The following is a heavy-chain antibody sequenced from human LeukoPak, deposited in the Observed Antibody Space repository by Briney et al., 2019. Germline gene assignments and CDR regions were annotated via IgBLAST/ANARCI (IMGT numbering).Heavy chain of an antibody. Sequence: GGSLRLSCAASGVTLSSYAMSWARQAPGKGLEWVSAISGSGGSTYYADSVKGRFTISRDNSKNTLYLQMNSLRAEDTAVYYCAKDPSEWEPIDYWGQGTLVTVSS. CDR3: AKDPSEWEPIDY. D-gene: IGHD1-26*01. J-gene: IGHJ4*02. CDR1: GVTLSSYA. V-gene: IGHV3-23*01. CDR2: ISGSGGST.